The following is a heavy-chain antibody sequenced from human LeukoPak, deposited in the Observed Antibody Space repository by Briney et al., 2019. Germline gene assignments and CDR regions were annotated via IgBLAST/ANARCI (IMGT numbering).Heavy chain of an antibody. V-gene: IGHV5-51*01. CDR3: ARDSSKAQWMIVVSQGWFDP. CDR1: GYSFTSYW. J-gene: IGHJ5*02. D-gene: IGHD3-22*01. Sequence: PGESLKISCKGSGYSFTSYWIGWVRQMPGKGLEWMGIIYPGDSETRYSPSFQGQVTISADKSISTAYMELSRLRSDDTAVYYCARDSSKAQWMIVVSQGWFDPWGQGTLVTVSS. CDR2: IYPGDSET.